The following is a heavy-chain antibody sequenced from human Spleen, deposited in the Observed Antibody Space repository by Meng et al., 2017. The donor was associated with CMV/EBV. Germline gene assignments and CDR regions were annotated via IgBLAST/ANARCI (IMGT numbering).Heavy chain of an antibody. D-gene: IGHD4-11*01. J-gene: IGHJ6*02. V-gene: IGHV4-61*01. CDR3: TRVPVTPYYGMDV. CDR2: IYYSGST. CDR1: GGSVSSGSYY. Sequence: GSLRLSCTVSGGSVSSGSYYWSWIRQPPGKGLEWIGYIYYSGSTNYNPSLKSRVTISVDTSKNQFSLKLSSVTAADTAVYYCTRVPVTPYYGMDVWGQGTTVTVSS.